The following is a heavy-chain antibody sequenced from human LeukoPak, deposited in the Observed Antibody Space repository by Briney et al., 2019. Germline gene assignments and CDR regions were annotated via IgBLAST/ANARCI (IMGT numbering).Heavy chain of an antibody. D-gene: IGHD1-20*01. CDR1: GGSFSDYY. CDR3: ARVGITGYHFDY. V-gene: IGHV4-34*01. J-gene: IGHJ4*02. Sequence: SETLSLTCAVYGGSFSDYYWTWIRQPPGKGLEWIGEINHSGSTNYNPSLKSRVTISLDTSKNQFSLKLSSMTAADTTVYYCARVGITGYHFDYWGQGTLVTVSS. CDR2: INHSGST.